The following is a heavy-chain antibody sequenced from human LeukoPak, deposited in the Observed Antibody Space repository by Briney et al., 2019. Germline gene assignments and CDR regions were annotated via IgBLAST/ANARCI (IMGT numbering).Heavy chain of an antibody. CDR1: GFTFSNYA. Sequence: GGSLRLSCAASGFTFSNYAMTWVRQAPGKGLEWVSAMSGSGGKTYYADSVKVRFTISRDSSQNTPYLQMNNLRADDTAVYYCAKGKRVGAPYYFDSWGQGTLVTVSS. V-gene: IGHV3-23*01. D-gene: IGHD1-26*01. J-gene: IGHJ4*02. CDR3: AKGKRVGAPYYFDS. CDR2: MSGSGGKT.